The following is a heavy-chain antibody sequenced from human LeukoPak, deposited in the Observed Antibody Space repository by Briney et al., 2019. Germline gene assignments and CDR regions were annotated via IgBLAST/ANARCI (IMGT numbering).Heavy chain of an antibody. CDR1: GFDFRNYY. Sequence: GGSVRLSCEAPGFDFRNYYMSWVRQAPGKGLEWLANIKYDGTYTNYKDSVKGRLTLSRDNANNSVYLQMNSLRAEDTAVYYCTRDEGATVATYRFDFWGRGTLVTVSS. J-gene: IGHJ4*02. V-gene: IGHV3-7*01. CDR3: TRDEGATVATYRFDF. D-gene: IGHD4-23*01. CDR2: IKYDGTYT.